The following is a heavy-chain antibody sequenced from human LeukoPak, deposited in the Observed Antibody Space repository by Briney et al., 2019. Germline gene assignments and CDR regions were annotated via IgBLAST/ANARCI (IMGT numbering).Heavy chain of an antibody. CDR1: GFTSSSYS. J-gene: IGHJ4*02. D-gene: IGHD3-22*01. Sequence: GGSLRLSCAASGFTSSSYSMNWVRQAPGKGLEWVSYISSSSSTIYYADSVKGRFTISRDNAKNSLYLQMNSLRAEDTAVYYCASHPRYYYDSSGDYWGQGTLVTVSS. CDR2: ISSSSSTI. V-gene: IGHV3-48*01. CDR3: ASHPRYYYDSSGDY.